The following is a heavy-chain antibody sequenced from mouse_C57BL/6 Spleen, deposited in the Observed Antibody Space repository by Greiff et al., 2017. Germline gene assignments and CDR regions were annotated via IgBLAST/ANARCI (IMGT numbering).Heavy chain of an antibody. Sequence: QVQLQQPGAELVKPGASVKLSCKASGYTFTSYWMHWVKQRPGQGLAWIGMLHPNSGSTNYNEKFKSKATLTVDKSSSTAYMQLSSLTSEDSAVYYCARSPLYYYGSSFDYWGQGTTLTVSS. D-gene: IGHD1-1*01. J-gene: IGHJ2*01. CDR3: ARSPLYYYGSSFDY. CDR1: GYTFTSYW. CDR2: LHPNSGST. V-gene: IGHV1-64*01.